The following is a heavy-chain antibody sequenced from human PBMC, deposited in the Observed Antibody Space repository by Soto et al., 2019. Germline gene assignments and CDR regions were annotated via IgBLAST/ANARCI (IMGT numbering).Heavy chain of an antibody. Sequence: SGPTLVNPTQTLTLTCTLSGFSLNASGVRVGWIRQPPGKALEWLALIYWDDGKRYSPSLKNRLTVTEDTLKNQVVLTMTNMDPADTGTYYCAHGEYSSDGWCFFDYWGQGTLVTVSS. J-gene: IGHJ4*02. CDR2: IYWDDGK. D-gene: IGHD5-18*01. CDR3: AHGEYSSDGWCFFDY. CDR1: GFSLNASGVR. V-gene: IGHV2-5*02.